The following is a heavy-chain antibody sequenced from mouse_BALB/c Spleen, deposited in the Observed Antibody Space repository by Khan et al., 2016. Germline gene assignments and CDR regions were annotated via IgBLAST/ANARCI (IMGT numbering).Heavy chain of an antibody. CDR2: INPSNGDT. CDR3: NRAGYDYPFAY. Sequence: QVQLQQSGAELVKPGASVKLSCKASGYTFTSYYMYWVKQRPGQGLEWIGEINPSNGDTNFNARFKSKATLTVDKSTSTTFLQFSSLTSADSAVYYCNRAGYDYPFAYWGQGTLVTVSA. CDR1: GYTFTSYY. V-gene: IGHV1S81*02. J-gene: IGHJ3*01. D-gene: IGHD2-4*01.